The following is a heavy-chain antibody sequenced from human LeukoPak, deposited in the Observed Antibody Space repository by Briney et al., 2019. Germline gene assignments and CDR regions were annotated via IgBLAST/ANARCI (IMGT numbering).Heavy chain of an antibody. CDR2: IYSGGST. V-gene: IGHV3-66*01. D-gene: IGHD4-23*01. CDR1: GFTVSSNF. J-gene: IGHJ4*02. CDR3: AKDQYGGNPQYYFDY. Sequence: GGSLRLSCAASGFTVSSNFMSWVRQAPGKGLEWVSVIYSGGSTYYADSVKGRFTISRDNSKNTLYLQMNSLRAEDTAVYYCAKDQYGGNPQYYFDYWGQGTLVTVSS.